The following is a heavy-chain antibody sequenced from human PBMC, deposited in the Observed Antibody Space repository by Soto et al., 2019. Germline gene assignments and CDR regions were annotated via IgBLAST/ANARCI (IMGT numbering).Heavy chain of an antibody. CDR3: GSSGYSPDY. J-gene: IGHJ4*02. V-gene: IGHV3-30*03. CDR2: ISYDGSNT. D-gene: IGHD3-22*01. Sequence: AGGSLRLSCAASGVSFNSYDMHWVRQAPGKGPEWVAIISYDGSNTYYSDSVRGRFTISRDNSKDTLYLQMHSLRSEDTAIYYYGSSGYSPDYWGQGTLVTVSS. CDR1: GVSFNSYD.